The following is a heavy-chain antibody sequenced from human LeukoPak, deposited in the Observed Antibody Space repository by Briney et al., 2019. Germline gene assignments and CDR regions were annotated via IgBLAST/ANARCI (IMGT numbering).Heavy chain of an antibody. Sequence: GASVKVSCKVSGYSLTELSMHWVRQAPGKGLEWIGGFDPEDGETIYAQKFEGRVTMTEDTSTDTVYMELSSLRSEDTAMYYCATGRPRGYDSSGYYLSFDYWGQGTLVTVSS. CDR3: ATGRPRGYDSSGYYLSFDY. CDR1: GYSLTELS. J-gene: IGHJ4*02. D-gene: IGHD3-22*01. CDR2: FDPEDGET. V-gene: IGHV1-24*01.